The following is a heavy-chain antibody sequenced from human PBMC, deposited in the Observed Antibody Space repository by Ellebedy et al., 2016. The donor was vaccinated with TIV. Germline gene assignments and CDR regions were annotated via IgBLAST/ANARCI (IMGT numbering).Heavy chain of an antibody. V-gene: IGHV4-59*12. Sequence: MPSETLSLTCTVSGGSISSYYWSWIRQPPGKGLEWIGYIYYSGSTNYNPSLKSRFTISVDKSKNQFSLKLSSVTAADAAVYYCASGPVAGPFDYWGQGTLVTVSS. CDR3: ASGPVAGPFDY. CDR1: GGSISSYY. D-gene: IGHD6-19*01. J-gene: IGHJ4*02. CDR2: IYYSGST.